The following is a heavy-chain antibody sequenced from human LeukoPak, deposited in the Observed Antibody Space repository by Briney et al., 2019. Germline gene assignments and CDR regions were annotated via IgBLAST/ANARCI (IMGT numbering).Heavy chain of an antibody. CDR2: IIPIFGTA. V-gene: IGHV1-69*13. CDR1: GGTFSSYA. CDR3: ARDSSGWPTYFQH. D-gene: IGHD6-19*01. Sequence: ASVKVSCKASGGTFSSYAIRWVRQAPGQGLEWMGGIIPIFGTANYAQKFQGRVTITADESTSTAYMELSSPRSEDTAVYYCARDSSGWPTYFQHWGQGTLVTVSS. J-gene: IGHJ1*01.